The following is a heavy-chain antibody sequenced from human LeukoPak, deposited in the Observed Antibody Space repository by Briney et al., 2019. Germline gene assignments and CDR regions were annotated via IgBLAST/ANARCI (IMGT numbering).Heavy chain of an antibody. CDR1: GGSISSYY. CDR3: ARLGRTSYWYFDL. CDR2: IYYSGST. J-gene: IGHJ2*01. V-gene: IGHV4-59*08. Sequence: PSGTLSLPCPVSGGSISSYYWSWIRQPPGKGLEWIGYIYYSGSTNYNPSLKSRVTISVDTSKNQFSLKLSSVTAADTAVYYCARLGRTSYWYFDLWGRGTLVTVSS. D-gene: IGHD2-2*01.